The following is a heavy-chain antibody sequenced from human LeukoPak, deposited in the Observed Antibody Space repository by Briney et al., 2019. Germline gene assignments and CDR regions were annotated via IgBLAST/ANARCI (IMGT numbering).Heavy chain of an antibody. CDR1: GFTFSSYA. Sequence: GGSLRLSCAASGFTFSSYAMSWVRQAPGEGLEWVSAISGSGGSTYYADSVKGRFTISRDNSKNTLYLQMNSLRAEDTAVYYSARSISSIAARRASDYWGQGTLVTVSS. J-gene: IGHJ4*02. D-gene: IGHD6-6*01. CDR2: ISGSGGST. CDR3: ARSISSIAARRASDY. V-gene: IGHV3-23*01.